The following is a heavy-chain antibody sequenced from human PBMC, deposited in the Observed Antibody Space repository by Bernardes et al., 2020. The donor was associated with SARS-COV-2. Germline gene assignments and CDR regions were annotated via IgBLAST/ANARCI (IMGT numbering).Heavy chain of an antibody. V-gene: IGHV3-33*01. J-gene: IGHJ4*02. D-gene: IGHD3-10*01. Sequence: GGSLRLSCAASGFTFSSYGMHWVRQAPGKGLEWVAVIWYDGSNKYYADSVKGRFTISRDNSKNTLYLQMNSLRAEDTAVYYCARDLGFSYYGSGIWGQGTLVTVSS. CDR1: GFTFSSYG. CDR2: IWYDGSNK. CDR3: ARDLGFSYYGSGI.